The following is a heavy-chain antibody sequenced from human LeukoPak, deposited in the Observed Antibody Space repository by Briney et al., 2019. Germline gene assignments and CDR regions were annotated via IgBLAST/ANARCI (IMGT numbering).Heavy chain of an antibody. CDR2: ISYDGSNK. CDR3: ARDREDGYNYYFDY. D-gene: IGHD5-24*01. CDR1: GFTFCSYA. Sequence: PGRSLRLSCAASGFTFCSYAMHWVRQAPGKGLEWVAVISYDGSNKYYADSVKGRFTISRDDSKNTLYLQMNSLRAEDTAVYYCARDREDGYNYYFDYWGQGTLVTVSS. V-gene: IGHV3-30-3*01. J-gene: IGHJ4*02.